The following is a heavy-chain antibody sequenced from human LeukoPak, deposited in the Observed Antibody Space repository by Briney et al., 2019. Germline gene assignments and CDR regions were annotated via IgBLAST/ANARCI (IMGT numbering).Heavy chain of an antibody. J-gene: IGHJ4*02. CDR3: ARVRGTGTPVGRLGY. Sequence: GASVKVSCKASGYTFTGYYMHWVRQAPGQGLEWMGWINPNSGGTNYAQKFQGRVTMTRDTSISTAYMELSRLRSDDTAVYCCARVRGTGTPVGRLGYWGQGTLVTVSS. V-gene: IGHV1-2*02. CDR1: GYTFTGYY. D-gene: IGHD1-7*01. CDR2: INPNSGGT.